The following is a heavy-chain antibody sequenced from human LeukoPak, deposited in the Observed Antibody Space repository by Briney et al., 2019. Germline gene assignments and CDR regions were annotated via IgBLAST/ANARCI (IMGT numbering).Heavy chain of an antibody. V-gene: IGHV3-23*01. D-gene: IGHD2-21*02. CDR1: GFTFSSYG. CDR3: ARVLGTASDY. J-gene: IGHJ4*02. CDR2: IGGSGSST. Sequence: PGGSLRLSCAASGFTFSSYGMSWVRQAPGKGLEWVSSIGGSGSSTYYADSVKGRFTISRDNSKNTLYLQVYSLRADDTAIYYCARVLGTASDYWGQGTLVTVSS.